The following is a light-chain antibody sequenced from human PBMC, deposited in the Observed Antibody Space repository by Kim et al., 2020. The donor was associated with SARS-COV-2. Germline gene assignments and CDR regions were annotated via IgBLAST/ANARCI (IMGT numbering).Light chain of an antibody. V-gene: IGLV3-1*01. CDR1: KLGDKY. Sequence: SVSPGQTASITCSGDKLGDKYVFWYHQKPGQSPVLVIYQDTKRPSGIPERFSGSNSGNTATLTISGTQAMDEADFYCQAWDSGTAVFGTGTKVTVL. CDR3: QAWDSGTAV. J-gene: IGLJ1*01. CDR2: QDT.